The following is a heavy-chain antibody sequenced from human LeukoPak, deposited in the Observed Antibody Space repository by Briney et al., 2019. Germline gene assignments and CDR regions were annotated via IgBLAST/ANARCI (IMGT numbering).Heavy chain of an antibody. J-gene: IGHJ4*02. CDR1: GDSISXXX. CDR3: ARHPFDY. CDR2: ISYSXXX. V-gene: IGHV4-59*08. Sequence: PSXXLSLTCTVSGDSISXXXXXWIRQPPGKGLEXXGHISYSXXXXXNXSLKSRVXXXIDTSKNQFSLRLSSVTAADTAVYYCARHPFDYWGQGTLVTVSS.